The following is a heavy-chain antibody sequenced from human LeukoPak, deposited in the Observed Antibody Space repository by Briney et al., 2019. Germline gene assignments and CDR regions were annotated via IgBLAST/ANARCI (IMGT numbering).Heavy chain of an antibody. D-gene: IGHD3-22*01. CDR1: GGSISSSSYY. CDR3: ARAVYDSSGYYSRYWYFDL. CDR2: IYYSGST. V-gene: IGHV4-39*07. Sequence: SETLSLTCTVSGGSISSSSYYWGWIRQPPGKGLEWIGSIYYSGSTYYNPSLKSRVTISVDTSKIQFSLKLSSVTAADTAVYYCARAVYDSSGYYSRYWYFDLWGRGTLVTVSS. J-gene: IGHJ2*01.